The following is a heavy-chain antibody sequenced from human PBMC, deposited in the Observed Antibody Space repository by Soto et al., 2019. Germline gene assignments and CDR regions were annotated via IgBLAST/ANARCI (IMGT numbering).Heavy chain of an antibody. Sequence: EVQLLESGGGLVQPGGSMRLSCAASGFTFNNYAMSWVRQAPGKGLELVSAISGGGDTTSYADSVKGRFTVSRDGSKNTLYLQMNSLRAEDTAVDYCAKGRGGSGSLTPRVDFWGQGTLVTVSS. D-gene: IGHD3-10*01. V-gene: IGHV3-23*01. J-gene: IGHJ4*02. CDR2: ISGGGDTT. CDR1: GFTFNNYA. CDR3: AKGRGGSGSLTPRVDF.